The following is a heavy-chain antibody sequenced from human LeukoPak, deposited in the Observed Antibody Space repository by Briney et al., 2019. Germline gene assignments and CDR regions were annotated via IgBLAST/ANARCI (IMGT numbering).Heavy chain of an antibody. J-gene: IGHJ6*03. Sequence: GGSLRLSCAASGFTFSSYWMSWVRQAPGKGLEWVSGINWNGGSTGYADSVKGRFTISRDNAKNSLYLQMNSLRAEDTALYYCARGFGVVIQSYYMDVWGKGTTVTVSS. CDR2: INWNGGST. CDR3: ARGFGVVIQSYYMDV. CDR1: GFTFSSYW. D-gene: IGHD3-3*01. V-gene: IGHV3-20*04.